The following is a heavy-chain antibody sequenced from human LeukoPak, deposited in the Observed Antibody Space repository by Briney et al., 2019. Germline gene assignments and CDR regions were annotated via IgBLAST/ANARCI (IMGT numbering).Heavy chain of an antibody. CDR1: GGSFSGYY. Sequence: PETLSLTCAVYGGSFSGYYWSWIRQPPGKGLEWIGEINHSGSTNYNPSLKSRVTISVDTSKNQFSLKLSSVTAADTAVYYCARRLNRGITMVRGVIGSKEYYFDYWGQGTLVTVSS. D-gene: IGHD3-10*01. V-gene: IGHV4-34*01. J-gene: IGHJ4*02. CDR3: ARRLNRGITMVRGVIGSKEYYFDY. CDR2: INHSGST.